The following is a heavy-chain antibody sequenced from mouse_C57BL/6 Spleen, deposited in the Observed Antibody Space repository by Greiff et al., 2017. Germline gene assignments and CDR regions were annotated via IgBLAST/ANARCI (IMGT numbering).Heavy chain of an antibody. CDR1: GFTFSSYG. J-gene: IGHJ2*01. V-gene: IGHV5-6*01. CDR2: ISSGGSYT. Sequence: EVKLMESGGDLVKPGGSLKLSCAASGFTFSSYGMSWVRQTPDKRLEWVATISSGGSYTYYPDSVKGRFTISRDNAKNTLYLQRSSMKSEDTAMYYCARQLRKNYFDYWGQGTTLTVSS. CDR3: ARQLRKNYFDY.